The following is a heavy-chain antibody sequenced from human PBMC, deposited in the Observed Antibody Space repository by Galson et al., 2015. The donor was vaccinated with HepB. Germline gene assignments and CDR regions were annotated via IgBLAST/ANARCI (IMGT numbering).Heavy chain of an antibody. CDR1: GFTFGGYA. J-gene: IGHJ4*02. CDR2: INSGGRT. Sequence: SLRLSCAASGFTFGGYAMSWVRQTPGKGLEWVSNINSGGRTNYADSVKGRFTISRDNSKNTLYLQMNSLRAEDTAIYYCARDYCSGGSCYSGSSPFDYWGQGTLVTVSS. V-gene: IGHV3-23*01. D-gene: IGHD2-15*01. CDR3: ARDYCSGGSCYSGSSPFDY.